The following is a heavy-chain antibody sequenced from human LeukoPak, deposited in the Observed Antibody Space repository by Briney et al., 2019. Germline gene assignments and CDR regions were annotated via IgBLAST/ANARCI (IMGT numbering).Heavy chain of an antibody. CDR2: IRYDGSDK. Sequence: PGGSLRLSCVASGFTLSTYGMHWVRQAPGKGLEWVAFIRYDGSDKFYGDSVKGRFTTSRDNSKNTLYLQMSRLRVEDTAVYYCARQRGSGCLDYWGQGTLVTVSS. CDR1: GFTLSTYG. CDR3: ARQRGSGCLDY. D-gene: IGHD6-19*01. V-gene: IGHV3-30*02. J-gene: IGHJ4*02.